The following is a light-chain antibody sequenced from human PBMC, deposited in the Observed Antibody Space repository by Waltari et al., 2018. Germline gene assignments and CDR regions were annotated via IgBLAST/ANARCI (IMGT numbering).Light chain of an antibody. V-gene: IGLV2-14*01. CDR2: EVS. CDR1: SSDVGGYNY. J-gene: IGLJ2*01. CDR3: SSYTSSSTLVV. Sequence: QSALTQPASVSGSPGQSITISCTGTSSDVGGYNYASWYQQHPGKAPKLMIYEVSNRPSGVSHRFSGSKSGNTASLTISGLQAEDEADYYCSSYTSSSTLVVFGGGTKLTVL.